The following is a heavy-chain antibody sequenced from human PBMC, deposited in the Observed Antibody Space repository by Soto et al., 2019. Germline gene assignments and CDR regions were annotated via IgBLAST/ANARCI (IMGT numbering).Heavy chain of an antibody. D-gene: IGHD3-22*01. J-gene: IGHJ4*02. CDR1: GGSISSGGYS. Sequence: SETLSLTCAVSGGSISSGGYSWSWIRQPPGKGLEWIGYIYHSGSTNYNPSLKSRVTISVDTSKNQFSLKLSSVTAEDTAVYYCARVFYDSSGYSDYWGQGTLVTVS. V-gene: IGHV4-30-2*01. CDR3: ARVFYDSSGYSDY. CDR2: IYHSGST.